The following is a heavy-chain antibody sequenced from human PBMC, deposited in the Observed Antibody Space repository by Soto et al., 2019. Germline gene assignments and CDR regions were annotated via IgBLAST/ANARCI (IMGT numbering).Heavy chain of an antibody. CDR1: GYTFTSYG. Sequence: ASVKVSCKASGYTFTSYGISWVRQAPGQGLEWMGWISAYNGNTNYAQKIQGRVTMTTDTSTSTAYMELRSLRSDDTAVYYCARFREVVTASDYWGQGTLVTVSS. D-gene: IGHD2-21*02. V-gene: IGHV1-18*04. CDR3: ARFREVVTASDY. J-gene: IGHJ4*02. CDR2: ISAYNGNT.